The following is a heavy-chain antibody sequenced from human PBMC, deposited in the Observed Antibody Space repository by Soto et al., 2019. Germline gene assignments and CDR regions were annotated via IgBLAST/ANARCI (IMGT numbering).Heavy chain of an antibody. CDR1: GFTFSSYG. Sequence: PGGSLRLSCAASGFTFSSYGMRWVRQAPGKGLEWVAVISYDGSNKYYADSVKGRFTISRDNSKNTLYLQMNSLRAEDTAVYYCAKDTHYDFWSGYQVGMDVWGQGTTVTVSS. CDR3: AKDTHYDFWSGYQVGMDV. J-gene: IGHJ6*02. V-gene: IGHV3-30*18. D-gene: IGHD3-3*01. CDR2: ISYDGSNK.